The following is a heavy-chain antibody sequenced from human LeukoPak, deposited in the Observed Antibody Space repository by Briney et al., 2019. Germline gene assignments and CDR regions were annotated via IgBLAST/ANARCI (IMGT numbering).Heavy chain of an antibody. CDR3: ARGPIAARRFIYFDY. Sequence: ASVKVSCKASGYTFTSYDINWVRQATGQGLERMGWMNPNSGNTGYAQKFQGRVTITRNTSISTAYMELSSLRSEDTAVYYCARGPIAARRFIYFDYWGQGTLVTVSS. V-gene: IGHV1-8*03. J-gene: IGHJ4*02. D-gene: IGHD6-6*01. CDR1: GYTFTSYD. CDR2: MNPNSGNT.